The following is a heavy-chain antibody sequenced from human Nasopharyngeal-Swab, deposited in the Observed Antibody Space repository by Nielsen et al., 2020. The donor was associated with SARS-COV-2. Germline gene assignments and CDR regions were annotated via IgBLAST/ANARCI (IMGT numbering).Heavy chain of an antibody. CDR3: AKDQLGYSYGTLYGMDV. D-gene: IGHD5-18*01. CDR1: GFTFSSYG. V-gene: IGHV3-21*04. J-gene: IGHJ6*02. Sequence: GGSLRLSCAASGFTFSSYGMNWVRQAPGKGLEWVSSISSSSSYIYYADSVKGRFTISRDNSKNTLYLQMNSLRAEDTAVYYCAKDQLGYSYGTLYGMDVWGQGTTVTVSS. CDR2: ISSSSSYI.